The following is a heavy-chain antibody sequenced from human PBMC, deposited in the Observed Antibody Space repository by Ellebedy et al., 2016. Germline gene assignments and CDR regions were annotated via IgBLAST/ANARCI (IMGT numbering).Heavy chain of an antibody. D-gene: IGHD3-22*01. Sequence: SVKVSXXASGGTFNNYAISWVRQAPGQGLEWMGGIIPIFGTANYAQKFQGRVTITADESTSTAYMELSSLRSEDTAVYYCARESSVQYFQHWGQGTLVTVSS. V-gene: IGHV1-69*13. CDR2: IIPIFGTA. CDR1: GGTFNNYA. J-gene: IGHJ1*01. CDR3: ARESSVQYFQH.